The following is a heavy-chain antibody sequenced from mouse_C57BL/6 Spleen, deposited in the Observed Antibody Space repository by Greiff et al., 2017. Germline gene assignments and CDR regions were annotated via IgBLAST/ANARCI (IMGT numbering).Heavy chain of an antibody. CDR2: IDPSDSYT. Sequence: VQLQQPGAELVMPGASVKLSCKASGYTFTSYWMHWVKQRPGQGLEWIGEIDPSDSYTNYHQKFKGKSTLTVDKSSSTAYMQLSSLTSEDSAVYYCARGGNYLGFAYWGQGTLVTVAA. CDR1: GYTFTSYW. D-gene: IGHD2-1*01. J-gene: IGHJ3*01. CDR3: ARGGNYLGFAY. V-gene: IGHV1-69*01.